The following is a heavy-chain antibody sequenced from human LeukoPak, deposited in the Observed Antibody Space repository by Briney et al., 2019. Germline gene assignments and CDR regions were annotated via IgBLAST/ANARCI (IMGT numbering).Heavy chain of an antibody. J-gene: IGHJ2*01. V-gene: IGHV3-21*01. D-gene: IGHD3-9*01. CDR2: ISSSSSYI. CDR1: GFTFSSYS. Sequence: GGSLRLSCAASGFTFSSYSMNWVRQAPGKGLEWVSSISSSSSYIYYADSVKGRFTISRDNAKNPLYLQMSSLRAEDTAVYYCAREAYDILTGYYPGYFDLWGRGTLVTVSS. CDR3: AREAYDILTGYYPGYFDL.